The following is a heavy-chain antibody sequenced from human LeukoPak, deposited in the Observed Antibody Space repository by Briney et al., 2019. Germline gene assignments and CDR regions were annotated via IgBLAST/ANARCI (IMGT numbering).Heavy chain of an antibody. D-gene: IGHD6-6*01. CDR3: ATTSIAPPLPFDS. V-gene: IGHV1-2*02. CDR2: INPNSGGT. J-gene: IGHJ4*02. Sequence: ASVKVSCKASGYTFTGYYMHWVRQAPGQGLEWMGWINPNSGGTNYAQKFQGRVTMTRDTSISTAYMELSRLRSDDTAVYYCATTSIAPPLPFDSWGQGPLVPVSS. CDR1: GYTFTGYY.